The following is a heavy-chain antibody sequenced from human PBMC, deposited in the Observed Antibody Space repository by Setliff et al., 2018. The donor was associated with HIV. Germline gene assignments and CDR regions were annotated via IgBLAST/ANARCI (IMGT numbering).Heavy chain of an antibody. CDR1: GGSITRTPYY. V-gene: IGHV4-39*01. J-gene: IGHJ4*02. D-gene: IGHD3-10*01. CDR2: IYHTGIT. Sequence: SETLSLTCTVSGGSITRTPYYWGWIRQPPGKGLERIGSIYHTGITYDNPSLKSRATISVDTSKNQISLRLSSVTAADTAVYYCARLSGGMVPNYWGQGTLVTVSS. CDR3: ARLSGGMVPNY.